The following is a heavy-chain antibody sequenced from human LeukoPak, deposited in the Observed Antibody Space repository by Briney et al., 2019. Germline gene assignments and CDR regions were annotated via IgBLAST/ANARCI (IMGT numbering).Heavy chain of an antibody. CDR1: GFTFSSCA. J-gene: IGHJ4*02. Sequence: GGSLRLSCAASGFTFSSCAMSWVRQTPGKGLEWVSAISTSGGRTFYADSVKGRFTISRDNSKNTLYLQMNSLKAEDTAIYYCAKDPTDFDSSGQTYFDYWGQGTLVTVSS. V-gene: IGHV3-23*01. CDR3: AKDPTDFDSSGQTYFDY. CDR2: ISTSGGRT. D-gene: IGHD3-22*01.